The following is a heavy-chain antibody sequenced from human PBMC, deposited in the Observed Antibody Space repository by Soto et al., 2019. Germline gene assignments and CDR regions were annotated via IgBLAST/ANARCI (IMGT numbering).Heavy chain of an antibody. J-gene: IGHJ6*02. CDR3: ARDKGMATIKVYYYYYGMDV. CDR2: IIPIFGTA. Sequence: SVKVSCKASGGTFSSYAISWVRQAPGQGLEWMGGIIPIFGTANYAQKFQGRVTITADESTSTAYMELSSLRSEDTAVYYCARDKGMATIKVYYYYYGMDVWGQGTTVTV. V-gene: IGHV1-69*13. D-gene: IGHD5-12*01. CDR1: GGTFSSYA.